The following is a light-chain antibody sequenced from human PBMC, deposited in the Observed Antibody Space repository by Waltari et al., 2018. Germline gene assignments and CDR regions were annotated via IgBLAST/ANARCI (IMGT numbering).Light chain of an antibody. Sequence: SALTQPDSVSGSPGQSITISCSGISSDSGGYNYSSWYQQHPGEAPKLIIYDVTNRPSGVSDRFSGSTSGSSASLTISGLQPDDEADYYCSSFTSSTTGIFGGGTKLTVL. CDR3: SSFTSSTTGI. V-gene: IGLV2-14*03. CDR1: SSDSGGYNY. J-gene: IGLJ2*01. CDR2: DVT.